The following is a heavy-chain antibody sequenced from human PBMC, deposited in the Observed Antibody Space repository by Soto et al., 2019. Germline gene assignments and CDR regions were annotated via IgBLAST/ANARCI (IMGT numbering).Heavy chain of an antibody. CDR1: GDTFSTDA. J-gene: IGHJ5*02. Sequence: QVQLVQSGPEVKRPGSSVKVSCKSSGDTFSTDAISWVRQAPGEGLEWMGGIIPITETPNYLQRCQGRVTITADESTSTSYMELTSLRSEDTAMYFCARSSSAWFADSWGQGTLVTVSS. CDR3: ARSSSAWFADS. D-gene: IGHD6-19*01. V-gene: IGHV1-69*12. CDR2: IIPITETP.